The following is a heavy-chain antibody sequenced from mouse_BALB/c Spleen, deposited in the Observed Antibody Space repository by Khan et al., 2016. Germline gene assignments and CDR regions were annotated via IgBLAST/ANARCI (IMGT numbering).Heavy chain of an antibody. Sequence: VQLKQSGPELVKPGASVKISCKASGYSFTGYFMNWVKQSHRKSLEWIGHINPYNGDTFYNQNFKGKATLTVDKSSSTAHMELLSLTSEDSAVYYCGRGDGYDYFDYWGQGTTLTVSS. CDR2: INPYNGDT. V-gene: IGHV1-37*01. D-gene: IGHD2-2*01. J-gene: IGHJ2*01. CDR1: GYSFTGYF. CDR3: GRGDGYDYFDY.